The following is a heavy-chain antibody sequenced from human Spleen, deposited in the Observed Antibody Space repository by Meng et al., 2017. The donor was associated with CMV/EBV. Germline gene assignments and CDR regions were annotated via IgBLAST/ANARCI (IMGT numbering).Heavy chain of an antibody. Sequence: GESLKISCAVSGFSVSSKFMSWVRQAPGKGLVWVSVIYSGGGTYYADSMKGRFTISRDNSKNTVYLQMNSLRAEDTAVYYCAKELYGSSWLEKYYYGMDVWGQGTTVTVSS. V-gene: IGHV3-53*01. CDR1: GFSVSSKF. D-gene: IGHD6-13*01. CDR2: IYSGGGT. CDR3: AKELYGSSWLEKYYYGMDV. J-gene: IGHJ6*02.